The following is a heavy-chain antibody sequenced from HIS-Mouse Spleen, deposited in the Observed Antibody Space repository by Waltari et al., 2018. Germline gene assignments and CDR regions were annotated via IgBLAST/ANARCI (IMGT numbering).Heavy chain of an antibody. D-gene: IGHD7-27*01. V-gene: IGHV3-66*01. CDR3: ARSNWYFDY. CDR1: GFPVSSNY. Sequence: EVQLVDSGGGWVQPGGSLRLSCAASGFPVSSNYISWVRQAPGKGLEWVSVIYSGGSTYCADSVKGRFTISRDNSKNTLYLQLNSLRAEDTAVYYCARSNWYFDYWGQGTLVTVSS. J-gene: IGHJ4*02. CDR2: IYSGGST.